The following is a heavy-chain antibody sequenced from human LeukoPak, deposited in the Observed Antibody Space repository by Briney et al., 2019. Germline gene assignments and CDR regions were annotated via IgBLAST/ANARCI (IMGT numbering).Heavy chain of an antibody. CDR1: GYTFTGYY. D-gene: IGHD1-26*01. CDR2: INPNSGGT. Sequence: ASVKVSRKASGYTFTGYYMHWVRQAPGQGLEWMRWINPNSGGTNYAQKFQGRVTMTRDTSISTAYMELSRLRSDDTAVYYCARGYSGYLNPYYYMDVWGKGTTVTVSS. CDR3: ARGYSGYLNPYYYMDV. V-gene: IGHV1-2*02. J-gene: IGHJ6*03.